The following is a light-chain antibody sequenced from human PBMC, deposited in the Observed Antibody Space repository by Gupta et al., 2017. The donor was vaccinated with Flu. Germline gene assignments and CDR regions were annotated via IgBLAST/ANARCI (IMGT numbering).Light chain of an antibody. CDR1: QSCGHNNGNTY. V-gene: IGKV2-30*02. CDR3: MRGTGWPYA. CDR2: KGS. J-gene: IGKJ2*01. Sequence: VTLGKPASISCRASQSCGHNNGNTYSNCLQQSPGQSPRRLIYKGSIRDSGLPDRFSGSASGTDFTLNISMGDADDVVVSYCMRGTGWPYAFGQGTRLEI.